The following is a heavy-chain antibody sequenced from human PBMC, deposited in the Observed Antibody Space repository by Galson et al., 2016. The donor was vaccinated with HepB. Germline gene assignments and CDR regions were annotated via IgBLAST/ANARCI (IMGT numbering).Heavy chain of an antibody. V-gene: IGHV3-21*01. Sequence: SLRLSCAASGFTFTDYTMNWFRLAPGQGLQCVSSISASHRFIHYVDSVKGRFAISRDNAKNSLYLQMNSLRAEDTAVYYCARAYGDYAYTDHWGQGTQVIVSS. CDR1: GFTFTDYT. CDR3: ARAYGDYAYTDH. D-gene: IGHD4-17*01. J-gene: IGHJ4*02. CDR2: ISASHRFI.